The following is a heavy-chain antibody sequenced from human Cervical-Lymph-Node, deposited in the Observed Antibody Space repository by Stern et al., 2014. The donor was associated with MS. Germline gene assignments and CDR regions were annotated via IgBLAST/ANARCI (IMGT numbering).Heavy chain of an antibody. CDR2: INKGTEGRTT. J-gene: IGHJ3*01. V-gene: IGHV3-15*01. Sequence: EVQLVESGGGVVKPGGSLRLSCAASGFTFSDAWMSWVRQAPGKGLEWVGRINKGTEGRTTDSAAPGRGTITRSRDNAQTKQDLQMNSLETEDTAVYYCTTTSATIPGTWGQGTMVTVSS. D-gene: IGHD5-24*01. CDR3: TTTSATIPGT. CDR1: GFTFSDAW.